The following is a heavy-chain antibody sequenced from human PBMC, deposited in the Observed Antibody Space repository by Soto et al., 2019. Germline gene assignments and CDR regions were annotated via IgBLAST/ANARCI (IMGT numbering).Heavy chain of an antibody. D-gene: IGHD1-26*01. J-gene: IGHJ4*02. CDR1: GYTFTSYG. CDR3: ARDHSGNPCY. CDR2: ISAYNGNT. Sequence: QVQLVQSGAEVKKPGASVKVSCKASGYTFTSYGISWVRQAPGQGLEWMGWISAYNGNTNYAQKLQGRVTMTTDTSARTAYMQSRSLRSNETAVYYRARDHSGNPCYWGQGTLVTVSS. V-gene: IGHV1-18*01.